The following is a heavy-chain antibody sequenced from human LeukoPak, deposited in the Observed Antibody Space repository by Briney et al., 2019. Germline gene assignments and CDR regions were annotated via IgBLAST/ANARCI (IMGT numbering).Heavy chain of an antibody. CDR2: INPNSGGT. V-gene: IGHV1-2*02. Sequence: ASVKVSCKASGGTFSSYAISWVRQAPGQGLEWMGWINPNSGGTNYAQKFQGRVTMTRDTSISTAYMELSRLRSDDTAVYYCARGNTIFGVVIQVYYWGQGTLVTVSS. CDR1: GGTFSSYA. CDR3: ARGNTIFGVVIQVYY. J-gene: IGHJ4*02. D-gene: IGHD3-3*01.